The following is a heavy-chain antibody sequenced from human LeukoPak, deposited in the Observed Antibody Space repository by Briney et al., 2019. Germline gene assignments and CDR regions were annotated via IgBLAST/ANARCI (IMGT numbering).Heavy chain of an antibody. D-gene: IGHD3-3*01. Sequence: ASVKVSCKASGYTFTSYDINWVRQATGQGLEWMGWMNPNRGNTGYAQKFQGRVTMTRNTSISTAYMELSSLRSEDTAVYYCAKTDFWSGPAPYYFDYWGQGTLVTVSS. CDR3: AKTDFWSGPAPYYFDY. CDR1: GYTFTSYD. J-gene: IGHJ4*02. CDR2: MNPNRGNT. V-gene: IGHV1-8*01.